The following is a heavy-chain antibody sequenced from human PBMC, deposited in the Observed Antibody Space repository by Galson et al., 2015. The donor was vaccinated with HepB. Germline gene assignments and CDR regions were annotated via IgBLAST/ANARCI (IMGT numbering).Heavy chain of an antibody. J-gene: IGHJ4*02. D-gene: IGHD5-12*01. V-gene: IGHV3-9*01. CDR1: GFTFDDYA. Sequence: SLRLSCAASGFTFDDYAMHWVRQAPGKGLEWVSGISWNSGSIGYADSVKGRFTISRDNSKNSLYLQMNSLRAEDTALYYCAKEGGYDFGRLALLPGSWAEFDYWGQGTLVTVSS. CDR2: ISWNSGSI. CDR3: AKEGGYDFGRLALLPGSWAEFDY.